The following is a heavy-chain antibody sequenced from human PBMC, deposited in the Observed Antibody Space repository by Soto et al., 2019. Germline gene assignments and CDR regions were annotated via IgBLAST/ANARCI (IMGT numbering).Heavy chain of an antibody. CDR1: GGSISSGGYY. D-gene: IGHD6-6*01. V-gene: IGHV4-39*01. CDR3: ATEYSSSSCFDY. CDR2: IYYSGST. J-gene: IGHJ4*02. Sequence: SETLSLTCTVSGGSISSGGYYWSWIRQHPGKGLEWIGNIYYSGSTYYNPSLKSRVTISVDTSKNQFSLKLSSVTAADTAVYYCATEYSSSSCFDYWGQGTLVTVSS.